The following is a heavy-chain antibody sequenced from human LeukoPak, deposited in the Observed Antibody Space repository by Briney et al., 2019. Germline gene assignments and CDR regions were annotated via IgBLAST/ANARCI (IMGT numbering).Heavy chain of an antibody. Sequence: GGSLRLSCAASGFTVTSNYMSWVRQAPGTGLEWVSVIYSGDNTYYADSVKGRFTISRDNSKNTLYLQMNSLRAEDTAVYYCAKDQEQWLVLSWNYWGQGTLVTVSS. J-gene: IGHJ4*02. D-gene: IGHD6-19*01. CDR2: IYSGDNT. CDR3: AKDQEQWLVLSWNY. CDR1: GFTVTSNY. V-gene: IGHV3-66*01.